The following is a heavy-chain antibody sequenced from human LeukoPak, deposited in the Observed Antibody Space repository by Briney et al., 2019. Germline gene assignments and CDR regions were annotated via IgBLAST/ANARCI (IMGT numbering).Heavy chain of an antibody. J-gene: IGHJ6*03. Sequence: SVKVSCKASGYTFTSYYMHWVRQAPGQGLEWMGGIIPMFGTANYAQKFQGRVTITADKSTSTAYMELSSLRSEDTAVYYCARAGWARGYYMDVWGKGTTVTVSS. D-gene: IGHD3-10*01. CDR2: IIPMFGTA. CDR1: GYTFTSYY. V-gene: IGHV1-69*06. CDR3: ARAGWARGYYMDV.